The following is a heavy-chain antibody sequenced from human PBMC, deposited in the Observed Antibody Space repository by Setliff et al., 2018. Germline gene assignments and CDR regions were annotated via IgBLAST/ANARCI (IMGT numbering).Heavy chain of an antibody. CDR2: IDHSGNT. Sequence: LSLTCAVYGGSFSGYYWSWIRQPPGKGLEWIGEIDHSGNTNYNPSLKSRVTIFVDTSKNQFSLKLNSVTAADMAVYYCARGYCSSSGCFFAGWFDPWGQGTLVTVSS. CDR3: ARGYCSSSGCFFAGWFDP. J-gene: IGHJ5*02. V-gene: IGHV4-34*01. CDR1: GGSFSGYY. D-gene: IGHD2-2*01.